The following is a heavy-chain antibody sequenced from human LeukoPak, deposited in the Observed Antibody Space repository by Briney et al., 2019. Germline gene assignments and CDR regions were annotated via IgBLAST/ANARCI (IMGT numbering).Heavy chain of an antibody. CDR1: GGSVSSGSDY. CDR2: ISYSGGT. D-gene: IGHD3-10*01. J-gene: IGHJ4*02. CDR3: ARGQAALWFGEL. Sequence: PSETLSLTCTVSGGSVSSGSDYWRWIRQPPGKGLEWIGHISYSGGTNYNPSLKSRVTISLDTSKNQLSLKPSSVTTADTAVYYCARGQAALWFGELWGQGTLVTVSS. V-gene: IGHV4-61*01.